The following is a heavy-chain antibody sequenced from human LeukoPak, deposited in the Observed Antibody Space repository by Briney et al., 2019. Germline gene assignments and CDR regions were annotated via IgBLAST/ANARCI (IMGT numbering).Heavy chain of an antibody. V-gene: IGHV4-59*01. D-gene: IGHD7-27*01. Sequence: TSETLSLTCTVSGGSISGYYWNWIRQPPGKGRGSVGYIHYSGVTNYNPALKSRVTISVGTSKNQFSLKLSSVTAADTAVYYCARSAGDNYYYMDVWGKGTTVTVSS. J-gene: IGHJ6*03. CDR3: ARSAGDNYYYMDV. CDR2: IHYSGVT. CDR1: GGSISGYY.